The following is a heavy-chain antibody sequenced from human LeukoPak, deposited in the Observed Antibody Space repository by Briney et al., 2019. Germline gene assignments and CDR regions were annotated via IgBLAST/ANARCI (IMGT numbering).Heavy chain of an antibody. CDR1: GGSFSGYY. V-gene: IGHV4-34*01. J-gene: IGHJ5*02. Sequence: SETLSLTCAVYGGSFSGYYWSWIRQPPGKGLEWVGEINHSGSADYNPSLKSRVTISVDTSKNQFSLKLSSVTAADTAVYYCARGSCSSTSCSWFDPWGQGTLVTVSS. D-gene: IGHD2-2*01. CDR2: INHSGSA. CDR3: ARGSCSSTSCSWFDP.